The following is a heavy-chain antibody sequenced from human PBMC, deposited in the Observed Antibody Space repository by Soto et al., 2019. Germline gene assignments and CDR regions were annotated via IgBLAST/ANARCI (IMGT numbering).Heavy chain of an antibody. J-gene: IGHJ4*02. V-gene: IGHV1-69*02. CDR2: IIPILGIA. CDR3: AEGEDGKRYDY. CDR1: GGTFSSYT. D-gene: IGHD1-26*01. Sequence: SLKVSCKASGGTFSSYTISWVRHVPGQGLEWMGRIIPILGIANYAQKFQGRVTITADKSTSTAYMELSSLRSEDTAVYYCAEGEDGKRYDYWGQGTLVTVSS.